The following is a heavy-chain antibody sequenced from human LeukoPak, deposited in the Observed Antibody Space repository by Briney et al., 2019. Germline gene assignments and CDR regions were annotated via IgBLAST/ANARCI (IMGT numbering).Heavy chain of an antibody. CDR3: TMDLTGPFDD. CDR1: GFTFSSYW. Sequence: PGVSLRLSCAASGFTFSSYWMHWVRHVPGRGLVWVSRINNDGSTTSYAVSVKCRFTIFRGNAQNTLYLQMNSLRVEDTGVYYCTMDLTGPFDDWGQGTLVTVSS. CDR2: INNDGSTT. D-gene: IGHD3-9*01. V-gene: IGHV3-74*01. J-gene: IGHJ4*02.